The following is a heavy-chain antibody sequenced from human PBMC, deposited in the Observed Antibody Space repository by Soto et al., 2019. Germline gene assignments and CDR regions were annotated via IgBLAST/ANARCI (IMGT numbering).Heavy chain of an antibody. V-gene: IGHV4-34*01. J-gene: IGHJ5*02. D-gene: IGHD3-3*01. CDR3: ARDPKRFGVVPSTWFDP. CDR2: INHSGST. Sequence: QVQLQQWGAGLLKPSETLSLTCAVYGGSFSGYYWSWIRQPPGKGLEWIGEINHSGSTNYNPSLKSRVTISVDTSKNQFSLKLSSVTAADTAVYYCARDPKRFGVVPSTWFDPWGQGTLVTVSS. CDR1: GGSFSGYY.